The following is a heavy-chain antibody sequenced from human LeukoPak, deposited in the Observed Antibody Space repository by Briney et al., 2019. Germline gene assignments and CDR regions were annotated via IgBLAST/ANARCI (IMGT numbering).Heavy chain of an antibody. J-gene: IGHJ5*02. CDR1: GFTFSSYG. CDR3: AKDLYSGGWPNWFDP. Sequence: PGGSLRLSCAASGFTFSSYGMHWVRQAPGKGLEWVAFIRCDGSNKYYADSVKGRFTISRDNSKNTLYLQMNSLRAEDTAVYYCAKDLYSGGWPNWFDPWGQGTLVTVSS. V-gene: IGHV3-30*02. CDR2: IRCDGSNK. D-gene: IGHD6-19*01.